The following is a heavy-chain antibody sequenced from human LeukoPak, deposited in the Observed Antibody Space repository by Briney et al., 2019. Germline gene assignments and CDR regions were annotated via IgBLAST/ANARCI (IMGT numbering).Heavy chain of an antibody. CDR2: INPNSGGT. V-gene: IGHV1-2*02. Sequence: GASVKVSCKASGYTFTGYYMHWVRQAPGQGLEWMGWINPNSGGTNYAQKFQGRATMTRDTSISTAYMELSRLRSDDTAVYYCARESGIAAAGTGGSEYFQHWGQGTLVTVSS. D-gene: IGHD6-13*01. J-gene: IGHJ1*01. CDR1: GYTFTGYY. CDR3: ARESGIAAAGTGGSEYFQH.